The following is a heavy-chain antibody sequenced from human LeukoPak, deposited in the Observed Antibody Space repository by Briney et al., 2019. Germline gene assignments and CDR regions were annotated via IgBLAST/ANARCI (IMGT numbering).Heavy chain of an antibody. CDR1: GGTLSNNP. V-gene: IGHV1-69*08. D-gene: IGHD2-15*01. CDR3: AEDHCTGDNCYHAH. CDR2: ISPLIGTA. Sequence: SVKVSCKASGGTLSNNPISWLRQVPGQRLQWMGNISPLIGTALYTQELQGRVTITTVKTTSTSYMDLYSLTSDDTAVYYCAEDHCTGDNCYHAHWGQGTLVTVSS. J-gene: IGHJ4*02.